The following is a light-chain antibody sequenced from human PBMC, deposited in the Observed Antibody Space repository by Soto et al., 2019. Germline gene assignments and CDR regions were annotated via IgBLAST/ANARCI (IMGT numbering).Light chain of an antibody. CDR2: DAS. J-gene: IGKJ4*01. CDR1: QSVSRY. Sequence: EIVLTQSPSTLSLSPGERATLSCRASQSVSRYLAWYQQKPGQAPRLLIYDASNRATGIPARFSGSGSGTDFTLTISSLDPEDFAVYYCQQRSNWPRLSFGG. CDR3: QQRSNWPRLS. V-gene: IGKV3-11*01.